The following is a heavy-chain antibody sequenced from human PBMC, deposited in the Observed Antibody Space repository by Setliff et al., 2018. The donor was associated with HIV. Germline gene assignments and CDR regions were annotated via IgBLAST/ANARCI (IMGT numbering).Heavy chain of an antibody. CDR3: ARTGYAFDV. V-gene: IGHV4-59*08. CDR1: GGSMNANH. Sequence: SETLSLTCTVSGGSMNANHWSWIRQSPGKGPEWIAYIHVSGSTYFNPSLSGRVTISIDTSNNQFPLRLSSVTAADTAVYYCARTGYAFDVWGLGTMVTVSS. J-gene: IGHJ3*01. CDR2: IHVSGST.